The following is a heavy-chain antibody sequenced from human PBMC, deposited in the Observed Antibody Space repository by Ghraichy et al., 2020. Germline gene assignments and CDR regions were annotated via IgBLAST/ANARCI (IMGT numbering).Heavy chain of an antibody. CDR2: IKQDGSEE. V-gene: IGHV3-7*01. D-gene: IGHD6-25*01. J-gene: IGHJ6*02. CDR3: AKNIVAAGKYYYYYYGMDV. CDR1: GFTFSGYW. Sequence: LSLTCAASGFTFSGYWMSWVRQAPGKGLEGVASIKQDGSEEHYVDSVKGRFTISRDNAKNSLSLQMNSLRAEDTAVYYCAKNIVAAGKYYYYYYGMDVWGQGTTVTVSS.